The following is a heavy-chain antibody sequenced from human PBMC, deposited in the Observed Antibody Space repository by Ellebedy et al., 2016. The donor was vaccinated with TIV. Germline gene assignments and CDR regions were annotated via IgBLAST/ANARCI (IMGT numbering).Heavy chain of an antibody. CDR1: GITFGDYA. D-gene: IGHD3-9*01. CDR2: ISSSSSTI. J-gene: IGHJ6*03. V-gene: IGHV3-48*01. Sequence: GESLKISXTVSGITFGDYAMNWVRQAPGKGLEWVSYISSSSSTIYYADSVKGRFTISRDNAKNSLYLQMNSLRAEDTAVYYCARERVGLRYFDSGYYMDVWGKGTTVTVSS. CDR3: ARERVGLRYFDSGYYMDV.